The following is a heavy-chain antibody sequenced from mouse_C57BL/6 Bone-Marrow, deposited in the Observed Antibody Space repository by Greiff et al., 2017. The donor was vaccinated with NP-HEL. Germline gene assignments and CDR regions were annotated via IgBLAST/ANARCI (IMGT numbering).Heavy chain of an antibody. Sequence: DVKLVESGGGLVKPGGSLKLSCAASGFTFSDYGMHWVRPAPETGLEWVAYISSGSSTIYYADTVKGRFTISRDNAKNTLFLQMTSLRSEDTAMYYCARPIYYDSWFAYWGQGTLVTVSA. CDR2: ISSGSSTI. V-gene: IGHV5-17*01. D-gene: IGHD2-4*01. CDR1: GFTFSDYG. J-gene: IGHJ3*01. CDR3: ARPIYYDSWFAY.